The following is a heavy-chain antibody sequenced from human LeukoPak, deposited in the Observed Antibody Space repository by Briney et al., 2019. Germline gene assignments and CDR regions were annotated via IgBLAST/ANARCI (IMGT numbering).Heavy chain of an antibody. V-gene: IGHV4-30-2*03. CDR2: IHYSGTT. D-gene: IGHD3-10*01. Sequence: SQTLSLTCTVSGGSISSGGYYWSWIRQHPGKGLEWMGCIHYSGTTYSNPSLKNRISISVDTSKSQFSLKLRSVTAADTAVYYCARRYYFVSGSYYPFDFWGQGTLVTVSS. J-gene: IGHJ4*02. CDR1: GGSISSGGYY. CDR3: ARRYYFVSGSYYPFDF.